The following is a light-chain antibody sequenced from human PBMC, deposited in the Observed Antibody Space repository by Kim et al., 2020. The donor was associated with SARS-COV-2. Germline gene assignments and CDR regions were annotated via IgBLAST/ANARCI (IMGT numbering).Light chain of an antibody. CDR3: QQYGSSPWT. J-gene: IGKJ1*01. CDR2: GAS. V-gene: IGKV3-20*01. CDR1: QSVSSSY. Sequence: SPGERATLSCRASQSVSSSYLAWNQQKPGQSPRLLIYGASSRATGIPDRFSGSGYGTDFTLTISRLEPEDFAVYYCQQYGSSPWTFGQGTKVDIK.